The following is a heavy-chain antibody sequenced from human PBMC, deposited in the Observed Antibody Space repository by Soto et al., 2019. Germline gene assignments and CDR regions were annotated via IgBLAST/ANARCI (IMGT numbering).Heavy chain of an antibody. D-gene: IGHD6-13*01. CDR2: ISSSSSYV. Sequence: GGSLRLSCAAPGFTFSSYSMNWVRQAPGKGLEWVSSISSSSSYVYYADSVKGRFTISRDNAKNSLYLQMNSLRAEDTAVYYCARDRKSSRWYETHYCFEYWGQGTLVTAPQ. CDR3: ARDRKSSRWYETHYCFEY. V-gene: IGHV3-21*01. CDR1: GFTFSSYS. J-gene: IGHJ4*02.